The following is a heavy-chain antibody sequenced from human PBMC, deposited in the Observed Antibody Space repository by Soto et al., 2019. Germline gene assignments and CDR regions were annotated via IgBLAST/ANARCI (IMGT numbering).Heavy chain of an antibody. CDR3: ARAVVLTFTRFYDMDV. J-gene: IGHJ6*02. Sequence: QVQLVQSGAEVKTPGSSVKVSCKASGGTFSSYSINWVRQAPGQGLAWMGRLIPMFGTTDYAQRFQGRVTFTADESSSTASMEVTNLTSEDTAVYYCARAVVLTFTRFYDMDVWGQGTTVTVSS. CDR2: LIPMFGTT. CDR1: GGTFSSYS. V-gene: IGHV1-69*18. D-gene: IGHD3-9*01.